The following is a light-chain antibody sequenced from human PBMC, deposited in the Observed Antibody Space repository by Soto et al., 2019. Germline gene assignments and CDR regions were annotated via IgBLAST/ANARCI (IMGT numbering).Light chain of an antibody. V-gene: IGKV1-9*01. J-gene: IGKJ4*01. CDR2: AAS. CDR3: QHLSSYPLT. CDR1: QDIGIY. Sequence: DVQLTQSPSFLSASVGDRVTITCRASQDIGIYLAWYQQKPGKPPKLLIYAASTLQSGVPSRFSGSGSGTEFTLTISSLQPEDFATYYCQHLSSYPLTFGGGTKVEI.